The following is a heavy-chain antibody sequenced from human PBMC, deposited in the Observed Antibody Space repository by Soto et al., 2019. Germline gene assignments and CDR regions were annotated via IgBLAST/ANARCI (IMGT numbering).Heavy chain of an antibody. CDR3: ATQGLTTYYFGY. CDR1: GYSFASQW. Sequence: GESLKIYRKVSGYSFASQWVSWVRPVPGKGQEWMGRIDLSESYTTYNPSFQGHVTFSADKSITTAYLQWRSLEASDTAIYYCATQGLTTYYFGYWGQGTLVTVSS. CDR2: IDLSESYT. V-gene: IGHV5-10-1*01. J-gene: IGHJ4*02.